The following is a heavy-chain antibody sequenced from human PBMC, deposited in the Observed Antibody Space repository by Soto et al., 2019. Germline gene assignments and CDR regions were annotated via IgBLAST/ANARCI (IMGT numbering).Heavy chain of an antibody. CDR1: GGSISSYY. J-gene: IGHJ4*02. Sequence: QVQLQESGPGLVKPSETLSLTCTVSGGSISSYYWSWIRQPPGKGLEWIGYIYYSGSTNYNPSLTSRVTMSVDTSKDQFSLKLSSVTAADTAVYYCARRWGRTFDYWGQGTLVTVSS. CDR3: ARRWGRTFDY. CDR2: IYYSGST. D-gene: IGHD7-27*01. V-gene: IGHV4-59*08.